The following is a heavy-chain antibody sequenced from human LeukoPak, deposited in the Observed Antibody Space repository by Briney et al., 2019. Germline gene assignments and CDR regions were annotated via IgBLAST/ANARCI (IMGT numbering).Heavy chain of an antibody. CDR1: GFTFSSYW. Sequence: PGGSLRLSCAASGFTFSSYWMHWVRQAPGKGLVWVSRINSDGSSTSYADSVKGRFTISRDNAKNTLYLQMNSLRAEDTALYYCARKLRLGGNWFDPWGQGTLVTVSS. V-gene: IGHV3-74*01. D-gene: IGHD1-26*01. CDR2: INSDGSST. J-gene: IGHJ5*02. CDR3: ARKLRLGGNWFDP.